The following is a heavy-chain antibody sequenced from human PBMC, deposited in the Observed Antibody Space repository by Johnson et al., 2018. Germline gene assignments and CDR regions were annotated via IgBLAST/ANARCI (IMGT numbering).Heavy chain of an antibody. J-gene: IGHJ6*03. CDR1: GGSFSGYY. V-gene: IGHV4-34*01. Sequence: QVQLQQWGAGLLKPSETLSLTCAVYGGSFSGYYWSWIRRPPGKGLEWIGESNHSGSTNYNPSLKSRVTISVDTSKNQFSLKLSSVTAADTAVDYCASAPNWWGGSCYGYYYYYYMDAWGKGTTVTVSS. D-gene: IGHD2-15*01. CDR2: SNHSGST. CDR3: ASAPNWWGGSCYGYYYYYYMDA.